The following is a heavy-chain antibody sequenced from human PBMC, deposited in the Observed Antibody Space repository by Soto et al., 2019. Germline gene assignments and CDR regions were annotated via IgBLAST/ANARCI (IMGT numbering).Heavy chain of an antibody. D-gene: IGHD5-18*01. CDR2: ISSSSSYT. CDR1: GFTFSDYY. J-gene: IGHJ5*02. V-gene: IGHV3-11*06. Sequence: ESGGGLVKPGGSLRLSCAASGFTFSDYYMSWIRQAPGKGLEWVSYISSSSSYTNYADSVKGRFTISRDNAKNSLYLQMNSLRAEDTAVYYCARNKGYSYGIAGWFDPWGQGTLVTVSS. CDR3: ARNKGYSYGIAGWFDP.